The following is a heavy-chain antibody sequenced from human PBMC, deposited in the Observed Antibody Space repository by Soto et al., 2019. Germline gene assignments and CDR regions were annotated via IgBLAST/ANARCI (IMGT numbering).Heavy chain of an antibody. CDR1: GASISSTTSGNW. D-gene: IGHD1-26*01. Sequence: QVQLQESGPGLVRPSGTLSLTCAVSGASISSTTSGNWWSWVRQPPGKGLEWIGEIYHSGSTNYTPSLKXRXTXSXNKSKNQFSLKLSSVTAADTAVYYCARMVGATLVDFWGQGTLVTVSS. J-gene: IGHJ4*02. V-gene: IGHV4-4*02. CDR2: IYHSGST. CDR3: ARMVGATLVDF.